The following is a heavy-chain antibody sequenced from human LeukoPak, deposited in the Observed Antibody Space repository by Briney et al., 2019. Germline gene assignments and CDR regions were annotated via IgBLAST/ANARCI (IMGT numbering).Heavy chain of an antibody. CDR2: ISYDGSNK. V-gene: IGHV3-30*04. CDR1: GFTFSSYA. Sequence: GGSLRLSCAASGFTFSSYAMHWVRQAPGKGLEWVAVISYDGSNKYYADSVKGRFTISRDNSKNTLYLQMNSLRADDTAVYYCARDSRTAGLAFDYWGQGTLVTVSS. D-gene: IGHD1-14*01. CDR3: ARDSRTAGLAFDY. J-gene: IGHJ4*02.